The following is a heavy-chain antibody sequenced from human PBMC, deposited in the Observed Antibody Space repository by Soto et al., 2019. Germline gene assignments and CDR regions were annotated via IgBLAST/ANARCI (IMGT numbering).Heavy chain of an antibody. D-gene: IGHD6-19*01. Sequence: QVQLVESGGGVVQPGRSLRLSCAASGFTFSSYAMHWVRQAPGKGLEWVAVISYDGSNKYYADSVKGRFTISRDNSKSTLYLQMNSLRAEDTAGYYCARGPLIAVAGGFDYWGQGTLVTVSS. V-gene: IGHV3-30-3*01. CDR2: ISYDGSNK. CDR1: GFTFSSYA. CDR3: ARGPLIAVAGGFDY. J-gene: IGHJ4*02.